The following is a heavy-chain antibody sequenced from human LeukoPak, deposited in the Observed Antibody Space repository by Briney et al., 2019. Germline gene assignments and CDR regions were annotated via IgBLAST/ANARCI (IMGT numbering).Heavy chain of an antibody. Sequence: PGGSLRLSCAASGFIFSNYGMHWVRHSPDKGLEWVTFIRFDGSTQYYADSVKGRFTISRDNAKNSLYLQMNSLRAEDTAVYYCARDLAIAAAGNGRYWGQGTLVTVSS. V-gene: IGHV3-30*02. D-gene: IGHD6-13*01. J-gene: IGHJ4*02. CDR3: ARDLAIAAAGNGRY. CDR2: IRFDGSTQ. CDR1: GFIFSNYG.